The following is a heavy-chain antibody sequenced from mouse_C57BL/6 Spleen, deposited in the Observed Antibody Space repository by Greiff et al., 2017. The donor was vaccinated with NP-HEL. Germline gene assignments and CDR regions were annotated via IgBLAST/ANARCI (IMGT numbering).Heavy chain of an antibody. CDR3: ARDYYGSSHFDY. CDR2: ISDGGSYT. V-gene: IGHV5-4*01. Sequence: EVQGVESGGGLVKPGGSLKLSCAASGFTFSSYAMSWVRQTPEKRLEWVATISDGGSYTYYPDNVKGRFTISRDNAKNNLYLQMSHLKSEDTAMYYCARDYYGSSHFDYWGQGTTLTVS. D-gene: IGHD1-1*01. CDR1: GFTFSSYA. J-gene: IGHJ2*01.